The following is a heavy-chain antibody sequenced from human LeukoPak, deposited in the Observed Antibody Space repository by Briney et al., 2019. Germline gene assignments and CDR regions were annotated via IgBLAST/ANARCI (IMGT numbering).Heavy chain of an antibody. CDR2: ISKDGGSNK. D-gene: IGHD6-13*01. CDR1: GFTFRNYG. Sequence: GMSLRLSCAASGFTFRNYGMHWVRQAPGKGLEWVAVISKDGGSNKYHADSVKGRFTISRDNSMNTLYLQMNSLRAEDTAVYYCAKVGIGPRDGYFDYWGQGTLVTVSS. J-gene: IGHJ4*02. V-gene: IGHV3-30*18. CDR3: AKVGIGPRDGYFDY.